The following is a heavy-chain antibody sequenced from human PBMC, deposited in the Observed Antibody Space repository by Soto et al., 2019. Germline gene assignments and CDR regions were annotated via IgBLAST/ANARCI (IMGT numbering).Heavy chain of an antibody. CDR3: ARDRACSSTTCFAPHGLGNAFDI. CDR1: GFIVSGNY. D-gene: IGHD2-2*01. Sequence: GGSLRLSCAASGFIVSGNYMSWVRQAPGKGLEWVSVIHSGGSTTYADSVKGRFTISRDNSKNTVYLQMNSLRAEDTGVYHCARDRACSSTTCFAPHGLGNAFDICAKGQWSPSPQ. CDR2: IHSGGST. V-gene: IGHV3-53*01. J-gene: IGHJ3*02.